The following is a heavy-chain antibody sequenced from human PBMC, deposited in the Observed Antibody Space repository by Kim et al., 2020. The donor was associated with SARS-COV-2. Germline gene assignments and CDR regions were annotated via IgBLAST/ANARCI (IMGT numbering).Heavy chain of an antibody. J-gene: IGHJ3*01. CDR3: AKDQTRENGRYDAFDV. CDR2: ISGYNDPA. CDR1: GFTFRYYA. Sequence: GSLRLSCVASGFTFRYYAMSWVRQAPGKGLEWVSTISGYNDPAYYTDSVKGRFTISRDDSKNTVYLQMNSLRAEDTAVYFCAKDQTRENGRYDAFDVWGQGTMVTVSS. V-gene: IGHV3-23*01. D-gene: IGHD1-1*01.